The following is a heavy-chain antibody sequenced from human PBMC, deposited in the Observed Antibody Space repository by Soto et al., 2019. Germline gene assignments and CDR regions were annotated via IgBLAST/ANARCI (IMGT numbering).Heavy chain of an antibody. J-gene: IGHJ4*02. CDR1: GFTFSNFA. Sequence: GGSLRLSCAASGFTFSNFAMHWVRQAPGTGLEWVAVISNDGGDKYSADSVKGRFTISRDNSKNTLYQQMNSLRAEDTAVYYCAKDSGRGSADYYFDYWGRGTLVTVSS. D-gene: IGHD3-10*01. CDR2: ISNDGGDK. CDR3: AKDSGRGSADYYFDY. V-gene: IGHV3-30*18.